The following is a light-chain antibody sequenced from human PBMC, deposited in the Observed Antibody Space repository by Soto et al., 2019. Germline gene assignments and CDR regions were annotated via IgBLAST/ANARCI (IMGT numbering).Light chain of an antibody. CDR1: SSDVGSHNL. CDR3: CSNAASSTYV. J-gene: IGLJ1*01. V-gene: IGLV2-23*01. CDR2: EAS. Sequence: QSALTQPASVSGSPGQSITISCTGTSSDVGSHNLVSWYQQSPDKAPKLIIFEASKRPSGVSNRFSGSKSGTTASLTISGLQAEDEADYYCCSNAASSTYVFGTGTQLTVL.